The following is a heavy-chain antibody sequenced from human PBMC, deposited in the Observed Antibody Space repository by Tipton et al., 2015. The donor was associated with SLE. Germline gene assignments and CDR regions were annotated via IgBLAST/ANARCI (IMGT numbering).Heavy chain of an antibody. CDR3: ARDRGYGIDV. Sequence: TLSLTCTVSGGSISSGSYYWSWIRQPAGKGLEWIGHIYTSGSTNYNPSLKSRVTISLDTSKNHFSLKLSSVTAADTAVYYCARDRGYGIDVWGQGTTVTVSS. D-gene: IGHD3-10*01. V-gene: IGHV4-61*09. CDR1: GGSISSGSYY. CDR2: IYTSGST. J-gene: IGHJ6*02.